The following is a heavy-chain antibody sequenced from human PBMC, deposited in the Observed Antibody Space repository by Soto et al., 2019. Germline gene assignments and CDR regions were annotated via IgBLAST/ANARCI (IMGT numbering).Heavy chain of an antibody. CDR1: GGSITSHSW. CDR3: ARHIKNWFDP. CDR2: IHHSGTT. Sequence: PSETLSLTCAVSGGSITSHSWWSWVRQPPGKGLEWIGEIHHSGTTNYNPSLKSRVTISVDKSKNQFSLKLSSVTAADTAVYYCARHIKNWFDPWGQGTLVTVSS. V-gene: IGHV4-4*02. J-gene: IGHJ5*02.